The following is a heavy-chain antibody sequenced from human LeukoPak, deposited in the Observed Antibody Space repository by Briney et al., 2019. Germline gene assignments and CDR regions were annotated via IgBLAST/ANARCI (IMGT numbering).Heavy chain of an antibody. J-gene: IGHJ4*02. CDR1: GFTFSDYY. D-gene: IGHD6-13*01. CDR2: ISSSGSTI. CDR3: ARSGYGSRWYFFDH. V-gene: IGHV3-11*04. Sequence: GGSLRLSCAASGFTFSDYYMSWIRQAPGKGLEWVSYISSSGSTIYYADSVKGRFSISRDNAKNSLYLQMNSLRDEDTAVYYCARSGYGSRWYFFDHWGQGTLVTVSS.